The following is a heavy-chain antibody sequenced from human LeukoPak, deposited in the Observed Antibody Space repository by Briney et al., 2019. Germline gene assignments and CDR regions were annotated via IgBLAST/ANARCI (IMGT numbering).Heavy chain of an antibody. Sequence: GGSLRLSCAASGFTFDDYAMHWVRQAPGKGLEWVSGISWNSGSIGYADSVKGRFTISRDNAKNSLYLQMNSLRAEDTALYYCAKDTQGELKRDHAFDIWGQGTMVTVSS. CDR3: AKDTQGELKRDHAFDI. J-gene: IGHJ3*02. V-gene: IGHV3-9*01. D-gene: IGHD1-26*01. CDR2: ISWNSGSI. CDR1: GFTFDDYA.